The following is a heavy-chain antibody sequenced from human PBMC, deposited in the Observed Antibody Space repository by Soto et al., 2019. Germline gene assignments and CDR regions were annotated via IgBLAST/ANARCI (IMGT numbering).Heavy chain of an antibody. V-gene: IGHV3-9*01. CDR3: AKALYGSSSSPIDF. Sequence: EVQLVESGGGLVQPGRSLRLSCAASGFTFDDYAMHWVRQAPGKGLERVAYITWNSVYTGYADSVKGRFTISRDNANNSLYLLMNSLKPEDTAFYYCAKALYGSSSSPIDFWGQGTLVTVSS. D-gene: IGHD6-13*01. J-gene: IGHJ4*02. CDR1: GFTFDDYA. CDR2: ITWNSVYT.